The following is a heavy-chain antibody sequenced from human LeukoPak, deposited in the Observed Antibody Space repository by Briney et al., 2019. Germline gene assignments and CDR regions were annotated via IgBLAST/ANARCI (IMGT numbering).Heavy chain of an antibody. D-gene: IGHD5-12*01. J-gene: IGHJ4*02. CDR2: ISAYNGNT. V-gene: IGHV1-18*01. Sequence: ASVKVSCKASVYTFTSYGISWVRQAPGQGLEWMGWISAYNGNTNYAQKLQGRVTMTTDTSTSTAYMELRSLRSDDTAVYYCARDRERVVATMGYYWGQGTLVTVSS. CDR1: VYTFTSYG. CDR3: ARDRERVVATMGYY.